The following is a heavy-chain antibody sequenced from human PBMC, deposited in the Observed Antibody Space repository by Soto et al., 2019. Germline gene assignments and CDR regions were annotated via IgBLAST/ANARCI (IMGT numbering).Heavy chain of an antibody. CDR2: I. CDR1: GFTVSSNY. V-gene: IGHV3-53*04. Sequence: EVQLVESGGGLVQPGGSLRLSCAASGFTVSSNYMSWVRQAPGKGLDWVSVIYYADSVKGRFTISRHNSKNTMYLQMXXXXXXXXXXXXXXXXXXXXXXXXXXXXXXXXMDVWGQGTTVTVSS. J-gene: IGHJ6*02. CDR3: XXXXXXXXXXXXXXXXXXXMDV.